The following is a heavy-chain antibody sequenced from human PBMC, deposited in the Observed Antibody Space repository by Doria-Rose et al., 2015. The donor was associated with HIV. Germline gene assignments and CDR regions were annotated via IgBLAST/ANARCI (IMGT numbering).Heavy chain of an antibody. J-gene: IGHJ4*02. D-gene: IGHD6-13*01. Sequence: QVILKESGPVLVKPTETLTLTCTVSGVSLSSPGMGVSWIRQPPGKALEWLANIFSDYERSYKTSLKSRLTISRGTSKSQVVLTMTDMDPVDTATYYCARIKSSRWYHKYYFDFWGQGTLVIVST. CDR2: IFSDYER. CDR1: GVSLSSPGMG. V-gene: IGHV2-26*01. CDR3: ARIKSSRWYHKYYFDF.